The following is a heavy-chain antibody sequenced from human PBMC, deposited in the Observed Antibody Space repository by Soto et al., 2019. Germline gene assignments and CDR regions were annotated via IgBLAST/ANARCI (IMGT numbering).Heavy chain of an antibody. Sequence: QLQLQESGPGLVKTSETLSLACTVSGGSISSSPYYWGWIRQPPGKGLEWIGSINYSGSTYYNPSLKSRLTLSVDTSKNQISLRVTSVTAADTALYYCSRLAPEGFDPWGQGTLVTVSS. CDR1: GGSISSSPYY. CDR2: INYSGST. V-gene: IGHV4-39*01. CDR3: SRLAPEGFDP. J-gene: IGHJ5*02.